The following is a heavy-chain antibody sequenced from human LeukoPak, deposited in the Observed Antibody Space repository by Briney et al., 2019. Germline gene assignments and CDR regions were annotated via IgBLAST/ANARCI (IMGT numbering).Heavy chain of an antibody. CDR2: IYTSETT. V-gene: IGHV4-4*09. J-gene: IGHJ4*02. CDR1: GASISSYY. D-gene: IGHD2-2*01. Sequence: SETLSLTCTVSGASISSYYWSWIRQPPGKGLEWIGYIYTSETTDFNPALRSRVTISIDTSKNQVSLRLSSVTAADTALYYCARHRSPSSLSFFDIWGQGMLVIVSS. CDR3: ARHRSPSSLSFFDI.